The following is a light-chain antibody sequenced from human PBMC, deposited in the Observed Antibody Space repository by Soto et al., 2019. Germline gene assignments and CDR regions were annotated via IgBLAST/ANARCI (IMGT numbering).Light chain of an antibody. CDR1: SSDIGDYKY. CDR2: DVS. Sequence: ALTQPASVSGSPGQSITISCTGSSSDIGDYKYVSWYKHHPGKAPKLMIYDVSNRPSGVSNRFSGSKSGNTASLTISGLQAEDEADYYCSSYTSTNFVIFGGGTKLTVL. CDR3: SSYTSTNFVI. V-gene: IGLV2-14*03. J-gene: IGLJ2*01.